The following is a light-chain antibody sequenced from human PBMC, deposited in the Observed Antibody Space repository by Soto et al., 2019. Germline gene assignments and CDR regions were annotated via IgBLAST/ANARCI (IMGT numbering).Light chain of an antibody. V-gene: IGKV4-1*01. CDR2: WAS. Sequence: DIVMTQSPDSLAVSLGERATINCKSSQSVLYSSNNKNYLAWYQQKPGQPPKLLIYWASTRESGVPDRFSGSESGPDFTLTISSLQAEDVAVYYCQQYYSAPWTFGQGTKVEIK. CDR1: QSVLYSSNNKNY. J-gene: IGKJ1*01. CDR3: QQYYSAPWT.